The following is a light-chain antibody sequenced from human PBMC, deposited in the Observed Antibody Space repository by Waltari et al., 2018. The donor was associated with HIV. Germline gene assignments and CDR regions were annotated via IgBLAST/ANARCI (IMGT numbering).Light chain of an antibody. Sequence: QSALTQPRSVSGSPGQSVTIPCTGTSSDVGGYNYVSWYQQHPGKAPKLMIYDVTKRPSGVPDRFSGSKSGNTASLTISGLQAEDEADYYCCSYAGSYTFGFGGGTKLTV. V-gene: IGLV2-11*01. J-gene: IGLJ3*02. CDR2: DVT. CDR1: SSDVGGYNY. CDR3: CSYAGSYTFG.